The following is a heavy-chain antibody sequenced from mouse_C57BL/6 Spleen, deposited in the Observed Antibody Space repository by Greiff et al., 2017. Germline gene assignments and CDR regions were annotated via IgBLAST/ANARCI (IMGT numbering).Heavy chain of an antibody. CDR3: TNITTVVSHWYFDV. D-gene: IGHD1-1*01. Sequence: QVQLQQSGAELVRPGASVTLSCKASGYTFTDYEMHWVKQTPVHGLEWIGAIDPETGGTAYNQKFKGKAILTADKSSSTAYMELRSLTSEDSAVYYCTNITTVVSHWYFDVWGTGTTVTVSS. V-gene: IGHV1-15*01. CDR2: IDPETGGT. CDR1: GYTFTDYE. J-gene: IGHJ1*03.